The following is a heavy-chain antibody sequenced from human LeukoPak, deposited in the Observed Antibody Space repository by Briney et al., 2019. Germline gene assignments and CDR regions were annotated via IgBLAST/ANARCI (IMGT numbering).Heavy chain of an antibody. CDR2: INHSGST. J-gene: IGHJ5*02. D-gene: IGHD2-15*01. CDR1: GGSFSGYY. Sequence: SETLSLTCAVYGGSFSGYYWSWIRQPPGKGLEWIGEINHSGSTNYNSSLKSRVTISVDTSKNQFSLKLSSVTAADTAVYYCARGRVVVAANRPPNNWFDPWGQGTLVTVSS. V-gene: IGHV4-34*01. CDR3: ARGRVVVAANRPPNNWFDP.